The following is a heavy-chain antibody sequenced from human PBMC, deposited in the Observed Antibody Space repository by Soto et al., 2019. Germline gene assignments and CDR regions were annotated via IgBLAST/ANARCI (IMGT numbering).Heavy chain of an antibody. CDR1: GYSFTNYW. CDR3: ARRPYDSSGYSGFDI. Sequence: HGESLKISCKGSGYSFTNYWISWVRQMPGKGLEWMGRIDPSDSYTNYSPSFQGHVTISTEKSISTAYLQWSSLKASDTAMYYCARRPYDSSGYSGFDIWGQGTMVTVSS. CDR2: IDPSDSYT. J-gene: IGHJ3*02. D-gene: IGHD3-22*01. V-gene: IGHV5-10-1*01.